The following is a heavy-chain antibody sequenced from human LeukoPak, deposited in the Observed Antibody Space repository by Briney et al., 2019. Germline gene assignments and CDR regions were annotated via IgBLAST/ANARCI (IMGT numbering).Heavy chain of an antibody. CDR1: GYTFSSYA. V-gene: IGHV1-3*03. CDR3: ARGGGPSGWYLDY. CDR2: INAGNGNT. D-gene: IGHD6-19*01. Sequence: ASEKVSCKASGYTFSSYAMHWVRQAPGQRLEWMGWINAGNGNTKYSQEFQGRVTITRDTSASTAYMELSSLRSEDMAVYYCARGGGPSGWYLDYWGQGTLVTVSS. J-gene: IGHJ4*02.